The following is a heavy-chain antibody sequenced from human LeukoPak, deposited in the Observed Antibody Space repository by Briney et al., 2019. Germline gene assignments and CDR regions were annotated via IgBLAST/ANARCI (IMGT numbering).Heavy chain of an antibody. CDR3: ARDRITMVRGAIDAFDI. V-gene: IGHV3-53*01. Sequence: GGSLRLSCAASGFTVSSNYMSWVRQAPGKGLEWVSVIYSGGSTYYAYSVKGRFTISKDNSKNTLYLQMNSLRAEDTAVYYCARDRITMVRGAIDAFDIWGQGTMVTVSS. CDR1: GFTVSSNY. CDR2: IYSGGST. D-gene: IGHD3-10*01. J-gene: IGHJ3*02.